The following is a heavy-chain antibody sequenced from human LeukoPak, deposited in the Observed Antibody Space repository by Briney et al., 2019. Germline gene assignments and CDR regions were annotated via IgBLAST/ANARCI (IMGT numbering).Heavy chain of an antibody. CDR3: ARDTESSYNWFDP. J-gene: IGHJ5*02. D-gene: IGHD6-19*01. Sequence: GGSLRLSCAASGFTFSGYSMNWVRQAPGKGLEWVSYISTSSTTTMYADSVKGRFTISRDNAENSLYLQMNSLRAEDTGVYYCARDTESSYNWFDPWGRGTLVTVSS. CDR2: ISTSSTTT. V-gene: IGHV3-48*01. CDR1: GFTFSGYS.